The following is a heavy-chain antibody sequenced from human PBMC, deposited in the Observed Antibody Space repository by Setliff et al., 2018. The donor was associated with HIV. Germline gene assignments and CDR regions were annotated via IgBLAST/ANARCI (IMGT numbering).Heavy chain of an antibody. D-gene: IGHD3-3*01. J-gene: IGHJ4*02. CDR1: GYTFSSYG. V-gene: IGHV1-18*01. CDR2: ISLHNDNT. CDR3: ARVDGFNNYDSGGLDY. Sequence: ASVKVSCKASGYTFSSYGISWVRQAPGQGLEWLGWISLHNDNTNYAQKFQGRVTMTADTSTNTVYVDLRSLRSDDTAVYHCARVDGFNNYDSGGLDYWGQGTRVTSPQ.